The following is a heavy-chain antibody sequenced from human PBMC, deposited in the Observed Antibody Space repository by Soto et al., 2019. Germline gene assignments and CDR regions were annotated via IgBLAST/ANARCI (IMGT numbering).Heavy chain of an antibody. J-gene: IGHJ4*02. Sequence: SETLSLTCTVSGGSISSYYWSWIRQPPGKGLEWIGYIYYSGSTNYNPSLKSRVTISVDTSKNQFSLKLSSVTAADTAVYYCVRAPPVYDFWSGYYFFFDYWGQGTLVTVSS. V-gene: IGHV4-59*01. CDR3: VRAPPVYDFWSGYYFFFDY. D-gene: IGHD3-3*01. CDR2: IYYSGST. CDR1: GGSISSYY.